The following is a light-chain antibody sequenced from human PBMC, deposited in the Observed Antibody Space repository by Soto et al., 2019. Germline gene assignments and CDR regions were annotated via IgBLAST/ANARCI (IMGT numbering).Light chain of an antibody. J-gene: IGKJ2*01. V-gene: IGKV3-11*01. CDR1: QSVSSY. CDR2: DAA. Sequence: EVVLTQSPATLSLSPGERATLSCRASQSVSSYLACYQHKPGQAPRLLICDAANRSPGIPARFSGGGSGTDFPLTIISLDHEAFAVYYCQQRSDGPMYTFGHGNTLEF. CDR3: QQRSDGPMYT.